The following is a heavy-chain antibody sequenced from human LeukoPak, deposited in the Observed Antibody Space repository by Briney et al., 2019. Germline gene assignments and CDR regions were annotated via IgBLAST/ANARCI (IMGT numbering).Heavy chain of an antibody. V-gene: IGHV4-30-2*06. J-gene: IGHJ6*03. CDR3: ARAGGIVGATSYYYYYMDV. D-gene: IGHD1-26*01. CDR2: TYHSGTT. CDR1: GDSLSSGGYY. Sequence: SETLSLTCTVSGDSLSSGGYYWSWIRQSPGRGLEWIGYTYHSGTTYYNPSLKSRVTISVDSMKNQISLKVASVTVADTAVYYCARAGGIVGATSYYYYYMDVWGKGITVTVSS.